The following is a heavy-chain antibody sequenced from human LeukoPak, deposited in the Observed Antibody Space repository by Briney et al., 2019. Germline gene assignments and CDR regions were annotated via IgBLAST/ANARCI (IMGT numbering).Heavy chain of an antibody. J-gene: IGHJ3*02. CDR3: AKDLYAVRVNVFDI. CDR2: ISWNSGSI. D-gene: IGHD3-10*01. Sequence: PGGSLRLSCAASGFTFDDSAMHWVRQAPGKGLEWVSGISWNSGSIGYADSVKGRFTISRDNAKNSLYLQMNSLRTEDTALYYCAKDLYAVRVNVFDIWGRGTMVTVSS. CDR1: GFTFDDSA. V-gene: IGHV3-9*01.